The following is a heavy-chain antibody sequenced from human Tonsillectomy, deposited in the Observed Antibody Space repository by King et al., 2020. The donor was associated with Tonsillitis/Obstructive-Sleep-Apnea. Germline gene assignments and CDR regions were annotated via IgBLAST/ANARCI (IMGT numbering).Heavy chain of an antibody. CDR2: IDWDDDK. D-gene: IGHD6-19*01. CDR1: GFSLSASGMC. V-gene: IGHV2-70*11. CDR3: ARIPYRNGWSYYFDY. Sequence: VTLKESGPALVKPTQTLTLTCTFSGFSLSASGMCVSWIRQPPGKALEWLARIDWDDDKYYSTSLKTRLTISKDTSKNQVVLTMTNMDPVDTATYFCARIPYRNGWSYYFDYWGQGTLVTVSS. J-gene: IGHJ4*02.